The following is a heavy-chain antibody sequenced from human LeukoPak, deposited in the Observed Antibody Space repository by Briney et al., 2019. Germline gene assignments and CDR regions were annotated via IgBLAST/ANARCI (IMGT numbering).Heavy chain of an antibody. CDR3: ARVIVSRGWYEDY. D-gene: IGHD6-19*01. CDR1: GFTVSTYT. V-gene: IGHV3-48*01. J-gene: IGHJ4*02. Sequence: GGSLRLSCTVSGFTVSTYTMNWVRQAPGKGLQWVSSIATSGAVYYADSVKGRFIISRDNAKNSLYLQMNSLRVEDTAVYYCARVIVSRGWYEDYWGQGTLVTVSS. CDR2: IATSGAV.